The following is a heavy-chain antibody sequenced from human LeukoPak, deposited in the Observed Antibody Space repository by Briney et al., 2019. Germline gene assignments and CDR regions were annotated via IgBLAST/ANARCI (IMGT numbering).Heavy chain of an antibody. J-gene: IGHJ4*02. Sequence: GGSLRLSYTASGSTFSTYPMTWVRQAPGQGLEWVSAISGNSVTIYYADSVKGRFTIPRDNSKNTLYLQMYSLRAEDTAVYYCAKILSGTYSFDLWGQGTLVTVS. V-gene: IGHV3-23*01. CDR1: GSTFSTYP. D-gene: IGHD1-26*01. CDR3: AKILSGTYSFDL. CDR2: ISGNSVTI.